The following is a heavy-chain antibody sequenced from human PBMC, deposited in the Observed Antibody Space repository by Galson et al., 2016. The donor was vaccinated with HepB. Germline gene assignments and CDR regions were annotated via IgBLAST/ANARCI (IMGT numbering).Heavy chain of an antibody. CDR3: ASRLFSSGWSIDY. CDR2: ISAATGIT. V-gene: IGHV1-3*01. CDR1: GYTFTSYF. J-gene: IGHJ4*02. D-gene: IGHD6-19*01. Sequence: SVKVSCKASGYTFTSYFMHWVRQAPGQRLECMGWISAATGITTYSQNFQGRVTITRDTSASTAFLELSSLRSEDTAVYYCASRLFSSGWSIDYWGQGTLVTVSS.